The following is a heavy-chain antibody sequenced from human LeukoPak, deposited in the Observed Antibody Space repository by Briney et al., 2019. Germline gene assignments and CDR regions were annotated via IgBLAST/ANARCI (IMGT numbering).Heavy chain of an antibody. D-gene: IGHD5-24*01. CDR3: AREDGSFDY. CDR1: GYTFNSYY. J-gene: IGHJ4*02. V-gene: IGHV1-2*02. Sequence: GASVKVSCKASGYTFNSYYMHWVRQAPGQGLEWMGWINPISGGTNYAEKFQGRVTTTRDTSINTAYMEVTRLTSDDTAVYYCAREDGSFDYWGQGTLVIVSS. CDR2: INPISGGT.